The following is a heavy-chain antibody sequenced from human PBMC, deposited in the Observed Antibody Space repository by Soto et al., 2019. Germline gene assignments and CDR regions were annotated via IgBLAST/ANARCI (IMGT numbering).Heavy chain of an antibody. CDR2: INPNSGGT. Sequence: QVQLVQSGAEVKKPGASVKVSCKASGYTFTGYYMHWVRQAPGQGLEWMGWINPNSGGTNYAQKFQGRVTMTRDKYISTAYIELSRLRSDDTAVYYCARSDYDILTGYYRNSGAFDIWGQGTMVTVSS. J-gene: IGHJ3*02. D-gene: IGHD3-9*01. CDR1: GYTFTGYY. V-gene: IGHV1-2*02. CDR3: ARSDYDILTGYYRNSGAFDI.